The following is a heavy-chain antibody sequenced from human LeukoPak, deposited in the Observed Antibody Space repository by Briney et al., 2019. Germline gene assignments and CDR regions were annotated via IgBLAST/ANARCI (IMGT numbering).Heavy chain of an antibody. CDR3: AKNVDYSSRGADY. D-gene: IGHD6-19*01. CDR1: GLAVSSYP. CDR2: ISGGGANT. Sequence: GGSLRLSCAGSGLAVSSYPMSWVRQAPGKGLEWVSSISGGGANTYYADSVKGRFSISRDSWNNTLHLQMNSLSAADTAVYYCAKNVDYSSRGADYWGQGTLVTVPS. V-gene: IGHV3-23*01. J-gene: IGHJ4*02.